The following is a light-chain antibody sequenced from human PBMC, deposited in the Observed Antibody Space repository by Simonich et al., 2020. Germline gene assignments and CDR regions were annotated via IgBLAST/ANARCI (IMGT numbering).Light chain of an antibody. CDR2: GAS. CDR1: QSVSSN. CDR3: QQYNNWPL. V-gene: IGKV3-15*01. J-gene: IGKJ3*01. Sequence: EIVMTQSPATLSVSPGERATLSCRASQSVSSNLAWYQQKRGQAPRLLIYGASTRATGIPARFSGSGSGTEFTLTISSMQSEDFAVYYCQQYNNWPLFGPGTKVDIK.